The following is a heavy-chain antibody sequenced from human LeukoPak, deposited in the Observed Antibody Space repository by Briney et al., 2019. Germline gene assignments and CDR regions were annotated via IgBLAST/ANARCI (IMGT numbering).Heavy chain of an antibody. D-gene: IGHD2-2*01. CDR3: ARDLGYCSSTSCYPWNFQH. Sequence: PSETLSLTCTVSGGSISSGGYYWSWIRQPPGKGLEWIGYIYHSGSTYYNPSPKSRVTISVDRSKNQFSLKLSSVTAADTAVYYCARDLGYCSSTSCYPWNFQHWGQGTLVTVSS. CDR2: IYHSGST. CDR1: GGSISSGGYY. J-gene: IGHJ1*01. V-gene: IGHV4-30-2*01.